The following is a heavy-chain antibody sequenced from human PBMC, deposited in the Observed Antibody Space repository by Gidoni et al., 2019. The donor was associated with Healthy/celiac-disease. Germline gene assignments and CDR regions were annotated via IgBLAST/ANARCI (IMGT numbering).Heavy chain of an antibody. V-gene: IGHV5-10-1*03. J-gene: IGHJ4*02. D-gene: IGHD5-18*01. CDR3: ARQISPDSKLDY. CDR1: GYRFTSYW. CDR2: IDPSDSYT. Sequence: EVQLVQSGAEVKKPGESLRNSCKGSGYRFTSYWISWVRQMPGKGLEWMGRIDPSDSYTNYSPSFQGHVTISADKSISTAYLQWSSLKASDTAMYYCARQISPDSKLDYWGQGTLVTVSS.